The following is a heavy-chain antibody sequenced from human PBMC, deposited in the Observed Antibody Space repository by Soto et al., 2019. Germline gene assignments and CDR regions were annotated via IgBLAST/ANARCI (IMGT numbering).Heavy chain of an antibody. Sequence: PSETLSLTCAVSGYSISSGHSWGWIRQPPGKGLEWIGSIFHTGSTYYNPSLKSRVTLSVDTSKNQFSLKLSSVTAADTAVYSCATLPRLDGMDVWGQGTTVTVSS. CDR1: GYSISSGHS. V-gene: IGHV4-38-2*01. CDR2: IFHTGST. D-gene: IGHD6-25*01. CDR3: ATLPRLDGMDV. J-gene: IGHJ6*02.